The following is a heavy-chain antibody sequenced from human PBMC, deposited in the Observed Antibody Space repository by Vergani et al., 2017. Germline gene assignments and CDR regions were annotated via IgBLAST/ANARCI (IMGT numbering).Heavy chain of an antibody. D-gene: IGHD5/OR15-5a*01. J-gene: IGHJ3*01. CDR3: TKGSVYDHDSAGHGYDPYTGFDL. V-gene: IGHV3-49*04. CDR2: IWSKPYGGTT. CDR1: GFTLGDYA. Sequence: EVHLVESGGGLVQPGRSLRLSCSGSGFTLGDYAMTWVRQAPGKGLEWVAFIWSKPYGGTTEYAASVKGRFTISRDNAKNSLFLEMNSLRFEDTAVYFCTKGSVYDHDSAGHGYDPYTGFDLWGQGTLVTVSS.